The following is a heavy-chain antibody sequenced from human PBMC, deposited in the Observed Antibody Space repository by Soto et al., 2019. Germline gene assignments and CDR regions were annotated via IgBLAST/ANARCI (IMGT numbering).Heavy chain of an antibody. CDR2: IYAGGNT. D-gene: IGHD3-9*01. CDR1: GFSVTSNY. Sequence: PGGSLRLSCAASGFSVTSNYMTWVRQAPGKGLECVSVIYAGGNTYYPDSVKGRFTVSSDNSKNTLFLQMNNLRAEDTAVYYCARVTTFYDILTSSYAINYLAYWGQGTRVTAPQ. V-gene: IGHV3-53*01. CDR3: ARVTTFYDILTSSYAINYLAY. J-gene: IGHJ4*02.